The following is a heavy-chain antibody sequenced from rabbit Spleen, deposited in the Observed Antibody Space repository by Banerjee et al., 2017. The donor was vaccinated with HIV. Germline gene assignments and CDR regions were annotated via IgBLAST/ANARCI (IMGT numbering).Heavy chain of an antibody. J-gene: IGHJ4*01. V-gene: IGHV1S45*01. D-gene: IGHD1-1*01. CDR1: GFDFSNKAV. Sequence: QEQLVESGGGLVRPEGSLKLSCTASGFDFSNKAVMCWVRQAPGKGLQWIACINTDTGKAVYATWAKGRFTISRTSSTTVTLQMTSLTAADTATHFCARDLGSVVGWNFKLWGPGTLVTVS. CDR3: ARDLGSVVGWNFKL. CDR2: INTDTGKA.